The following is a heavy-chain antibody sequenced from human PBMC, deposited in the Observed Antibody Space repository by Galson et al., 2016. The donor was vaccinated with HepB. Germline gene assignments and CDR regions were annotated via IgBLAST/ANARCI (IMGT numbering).Heavy chain of an antibody. CDR2: IRTKSEGGTT. CDR3: TTLITIDVHADY. D-gene: IGHD3-9*01. V-gene: IGHV3-15*01. CDR1: GFPLKDAW. J-gene: IGHJ4*02. Sequence: SLRLSCAASGFPLKDAWMSWVRQAPGKGLEWIGLIRTKSEGGTTHYAASLKGRSTNSRDDSENTLHLQMNSLQTEDTAVYYCTTLITIDVHADYWGQGTLVTVSS.